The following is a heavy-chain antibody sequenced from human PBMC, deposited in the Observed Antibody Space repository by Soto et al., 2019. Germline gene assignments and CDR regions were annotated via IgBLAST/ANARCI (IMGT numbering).Heavy chain of an antibody. CDR1: GGTFSSYA. CDR2: IIPIFGTA. D-gene: IGHD1-7*01. V-gene: IGHV1-69*13. CDR3: AREMYNWNYGRGYYYYYGMDV. Sequence: SVKVSCKASGGTFSSYAISWVRQAPGQGLEWMGGIIPIFGTANYAQKFQGRVTITADESTSTAYMELSSLRSEDTAVYYCAREMYNWNYGRGYYYYYGMDVWGQGTTVTVS. J-gene: IGHJ6*02.